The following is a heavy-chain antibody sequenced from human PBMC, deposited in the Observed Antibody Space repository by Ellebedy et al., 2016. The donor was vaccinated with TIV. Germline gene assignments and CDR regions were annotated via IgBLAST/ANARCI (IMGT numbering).Heavy chain of an antibody. Sequence: GESLKISXAASGFAFSGYAMSWVRQAPGKGLEWVSATSGGGGTTYYADSVKGRFTISRDNSKNTLYLQMNSLRAEDTAVYYCAKDREDGYQANYDAFDIWGQGTMVTVSS. CDR3: AKDREDGYQANYDAFDI. V-gene: IGHV3-23*01. CDR2: TSGGGGTT. J-gene: IGHJ3*02. D-gene: IGHD5-24*01. CDR1: GFAFSGYA.